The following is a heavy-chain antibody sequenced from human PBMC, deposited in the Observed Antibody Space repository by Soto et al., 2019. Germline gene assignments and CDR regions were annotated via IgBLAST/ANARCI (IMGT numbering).Heavy chain of an antibody. CDR2: IYSGGVT. CDR3: ARDPSTTGYYGLDV. Sequence: WGSLRLSCAASGFTVKNYQINFCRHSPCKGLEWVSVIYSGGVTYYPDSVKGRFTTIRDTSKNTVYLQMNSLRADDTAMYYCARDPSTTGYYGLDVWGQGTTVTVSS. J-gene: IGHJ6*02. V-gene: IGHV3-53*01. CDR1: GFTVKNYQ.